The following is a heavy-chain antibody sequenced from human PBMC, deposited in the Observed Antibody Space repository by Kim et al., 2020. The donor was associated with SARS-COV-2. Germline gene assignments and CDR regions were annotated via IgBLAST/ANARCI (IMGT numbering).Heavy chain of an antibody. CDR3: ARSLVRGANWFDP. V-gene: IGHV4-31*02. D-gene: IGHD3-10*01. J-gene: IGHJ5*02. Sequence: YYNLSLKRRVSISADTSKNQFSLELSSVTAADTAVYYCARSLVRGANWFDPWGQGTLVIVSS.